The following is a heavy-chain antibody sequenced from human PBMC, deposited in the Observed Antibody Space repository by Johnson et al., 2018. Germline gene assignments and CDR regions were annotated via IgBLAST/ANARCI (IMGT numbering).Heavy chain of an antibody. Sequence: VQLGEAGGGLVKAGGSLRLSCAASGFTFSNAWMNWVRQAPGKGLEWVSSISSIYYADSVKGRFTFSTDHAKKPLNVQMTRLRAEDTSVFYNARGEYVLRFLEWLSYPLPLGFITTPTKWTSHYYYYYMDVWGKGPTVTVSS. D-gene: IGHD3-3*01. CDR2: ISSI. CDR3: ARGEYVLRFLEWLSYPLPLGFITTPTKWTSHYYYYYMDV. CDR1: GFTFSNAW. J-gene: IGHJ6*03. V-gene: IGHV3-69-1*01.